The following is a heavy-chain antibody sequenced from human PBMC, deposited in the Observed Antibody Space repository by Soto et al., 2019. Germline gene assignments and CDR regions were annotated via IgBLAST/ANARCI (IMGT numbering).Heavy chain of an antibody. J-gene: IGHJ6*02. D-gene: IGHD6-6*01. CDR1: GGTFSSYA. V-gene: IGHV1-69*13. CDR2: IIPIFGTA. Sequence: SVKVSCKASGGTFSSYAISWVRQAPGQGLEWMGGIIPIFGTANYAQKFQGRVTITADESTSTAYMELSSLRSEDTAVYYCAGGFCQLVQLDGMDVWGQGTTVTVSS. CDR3: AGGFCQLVQLDGMDV.